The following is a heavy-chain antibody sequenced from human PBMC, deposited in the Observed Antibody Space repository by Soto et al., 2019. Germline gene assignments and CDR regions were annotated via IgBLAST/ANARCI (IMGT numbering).Heavy chain of an antibody. CDR2: INAGNGNT. CDR3: ARAAPSEPFDY. J-gene: IGHJ4*02. D-gene: IGHD1-26*01. Sequence: QVQLVQSGAEVKKPGASVKVSCKASGYTFTSYAMHWVRQAPGQRLEWMGWINAGNGNTKYSQKFQGRVTITRDTSASTAYRELSSLRSEDTAVYYCARAAPSEPFDYWCQGTLVTVSS. V-gene: IGHV1-3*01. CDR1: GYTFTSYA.